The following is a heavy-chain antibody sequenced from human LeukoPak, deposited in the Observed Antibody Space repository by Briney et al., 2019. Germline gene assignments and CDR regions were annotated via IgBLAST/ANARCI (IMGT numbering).Heavy chain of an antibody. D-gene: IGHD5-18*01. CDR3: ARTNIGYSYAPY. CDR2: IDADGSSI. CDR1: GFTFSSYW. J-gene: IGHJ4*02. V-gene: IGHV3-74*01. Sequence: SGGSLRLSCAASGFTFSSYWMHWVRQAPGKGLVWVSRIDADGSSIVYADFGKGRFTVSRGNAKNTLYLQMNSLRAEDTAVYYCARTNIGYSYAPYWGQGTLVTVSS.